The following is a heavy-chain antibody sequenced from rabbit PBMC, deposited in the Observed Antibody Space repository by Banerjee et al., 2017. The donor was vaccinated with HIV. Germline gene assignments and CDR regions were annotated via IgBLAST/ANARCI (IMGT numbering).Heavy chain of an antibody. Sequence: QEQLVESGGGLVTLGGSLKLTCKASGIDFSSSFWISWVRQTPGKGLEWIGCIYPTYGATDYASWVNGRFTISLDNAQNTVFLQMTSLTAADTATYFCARDVDSSGWGGTNLWGPGTLVTVS. V-gene: IGHV1S43*01. CDR1: GIDFSSSFW. CDR3: ARDVDSSGWGGTNL. J-gene: IGHJ4*01. D-gene: IGHD4-1*01. CDR2: IYPTYGAT.